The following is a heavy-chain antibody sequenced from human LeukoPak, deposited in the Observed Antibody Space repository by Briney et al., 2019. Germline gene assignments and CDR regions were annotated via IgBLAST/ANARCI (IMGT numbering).Heavy chain of an antibody. V-gene: IGHV4-34*01. CDR3: ARDKVGPTMVRGVIEYYYYYGMDV. CDR1: GGSFSGYY. D-gene: IGHD3-10*01. CDR2: INHSGST. J-gene: IGHJ6*02. Sequence: PSETLSLTCAVYGGSFSGYYWSWIRQPPGKGLEWIGEINHSGSTNYNPSLKSRVTISVDTSKNQFSLKLSSVIAADTAVYYCARDKVGPTMVRGVIEYYYYYGMDVWGQGTTVTVSS.